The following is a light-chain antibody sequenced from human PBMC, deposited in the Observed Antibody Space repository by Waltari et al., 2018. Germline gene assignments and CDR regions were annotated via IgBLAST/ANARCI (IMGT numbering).Light chain of an antibody. CDR1: YRNVVSYYL. V-gene: IGLV2-23*02. CDR2: EVL. CDR3: CSYASSSPRLI. J-gene: IGLJ2*01. Sequence: QSALTQPASVSGSLGQSIRIPCSGTYRNVVSYYLVPWYHQRPGEAPKLLIYEVLKRPSGISNRFSGSKSGNAASLTISALQPEDEGTYYCCSYASSSPRLIFGGGTELSVL.